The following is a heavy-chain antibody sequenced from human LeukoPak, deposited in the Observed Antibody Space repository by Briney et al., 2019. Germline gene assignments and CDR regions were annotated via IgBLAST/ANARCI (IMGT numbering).Heavy chain of an antibody. CDR3: TTDRWPTGSYYD. J-gene: IGHJ4*02. CDR2: IKSKTDGGTT. Sequence: PGGSLRLSCAASGFTFSNAWMSWVRQAPGKGLEWVGRIKSKTDGGTTDYAAPVKGRFTISRDDSKNTLYLQMNSLKTEDTAVYYCTTDRWPTGSYYDWGQGTLVTVSS. CDR1: GFTFSNAW. V-gene: IGHV3-15*01. D-gene: IGHD1-26*01.